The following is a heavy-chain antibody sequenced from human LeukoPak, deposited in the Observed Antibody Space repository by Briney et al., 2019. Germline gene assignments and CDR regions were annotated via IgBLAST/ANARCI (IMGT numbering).Heavy chain of an antibody. V-gene: IGHV1-2*02. J-gene: IGHJ3*02. CDR1: GYTFPSYY. Sequence: GASVKVSCKASGYTFPSYYMHWVRQAPGQGLEWMGVINPSGGNTNSAQKFQGRVTMTRDTSISTAYMELSRLRSDDTAVYYCARDTQNAFDIWGQGTMVTVSS. CDR3: ARDTQNAFDI. CDR2: INPSGGNT.